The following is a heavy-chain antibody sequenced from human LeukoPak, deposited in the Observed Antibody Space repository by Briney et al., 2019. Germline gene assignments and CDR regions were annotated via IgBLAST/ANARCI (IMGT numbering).Heavy chain of an antibody. V-gene: IGHV3-21*04. CDR1: GFTFNTYT. CDR2: ITASSTAI. D-gene: IGHD6-19*01. Sequence: GGSLRLSCAASGFTFNTYTMNWVRQAPGKGLEWVSSITASSTAIYSADSVKGRFTISRDNAKNSLYLQMNSLRAEDTALYYCARDIVLIAVAVRGSFDIWGQGTMVTVSS. CDR3: ARDIVLIAVAVRGSFDI. J-gene: IGHJ3*02.